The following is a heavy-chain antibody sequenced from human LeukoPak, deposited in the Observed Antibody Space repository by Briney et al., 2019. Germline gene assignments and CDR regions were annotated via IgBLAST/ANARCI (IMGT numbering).Heavy chain of an antibody. J-gene: IGHJ5*02. CDR2: IIPILGIA. CDR1: GGTFSSYA. Sequence: SVKVSCKASGGTFSSYAISWVRQAPGQGLEWMGRIIPILGIANYAQKFQGRVTITADKSTSTAYMELSSLRSEDTAVYYCARDAGRYGDPPKNWFDPWGQGTLVTVSS. D-gene: IGHD4-17*01. CDR3: ARDAGRYGDPPKNWFDP. V-gene: IGHV1-69*04.